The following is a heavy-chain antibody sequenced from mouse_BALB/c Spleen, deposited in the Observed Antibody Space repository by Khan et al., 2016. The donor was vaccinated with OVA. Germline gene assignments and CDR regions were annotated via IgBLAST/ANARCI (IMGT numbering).Heavy chain of an antibody. CDR3: ARQPYYHYNIMDY. V-gene: IGHV2-6-1*01. D-gene: IGHD2-10*01. CDR2: IWNDGNK. J-gene: IGHJ4*01. CDR1: GFSFTNYG. Sequence: QVQLKESGPGLVAPSQSLSITCTISGFSFTNYGVHWVRQPPGKGLEWLVVIWNDGNKAYNSALISRLTISKYNSKSQVFLKMNSLQTDDTGMYFCARQPYYHYNIMDYWGQGTSVTVSS.